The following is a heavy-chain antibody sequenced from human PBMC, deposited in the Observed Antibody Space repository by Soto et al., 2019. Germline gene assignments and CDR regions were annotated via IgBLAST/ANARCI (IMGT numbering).Heavy chain of an antibody. CDR3: ATDIVVVGGYYGMDV. Sequence: SETLSLTCSVSGGSISSYYWSWIRQPPGKGLEWIGYIYYSGSTNYNPSLKSRVTISVDTSKNQFSLKLSSVTAADTAVYYCATDIVVVGGYYGMDVWGQGTTVTVSS. J-gene: IGHJ6*02. D-gene: IGHD2-2*01. V-gene: IGHV4-59*01. CDR2: IYYSGST. CDR1: GGSISSYY.